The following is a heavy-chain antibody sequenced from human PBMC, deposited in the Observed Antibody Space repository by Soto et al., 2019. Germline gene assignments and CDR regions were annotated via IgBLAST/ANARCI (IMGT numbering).Heavy chain of an antibody. Sequence: GESLKISCKHSGFNFPTCWIAWVRQMPGKGLEWMGTIYPDDSDTRYSPSFQGQVTISADKSIQTAYLQWSSLKASDTAMYYCARHSTYYDFWSGLSMDVWGQGTTVTVSS. J-gene: IGHJ6*02. D-gene: IGHD3-3*01. V-gene: IGHV5-51*01. CDR1: GFNFPTCW. CDR3: ARHSTYYDFWSGLSMDV. CDR2: IYPDDSDT.